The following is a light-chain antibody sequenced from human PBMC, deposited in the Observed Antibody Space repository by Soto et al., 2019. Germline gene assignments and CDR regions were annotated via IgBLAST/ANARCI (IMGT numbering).Light chain of an antibody. CDR1: QSVSTNF. V-gene: IGKV3-20*01. Sequence: EIVLTQSPGTLSLSPGEGATLSCRASQSVSTNFFAWYQQKPGQAPRLLIYGASTRATGIPDRFSGSGSGTDFTLTISRLEPEDFAVYYSQQYGRTSWNFGQGTKV. J-gene: IGKJ1*01. CDR3: QQYGRTSWN. CDR2: GAS.